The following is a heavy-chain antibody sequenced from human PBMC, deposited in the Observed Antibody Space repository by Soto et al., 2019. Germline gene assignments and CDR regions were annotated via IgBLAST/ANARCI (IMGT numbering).Heavy chain of an antibody. D-gene: IGHD2-2*01. CDR1: GFTFSSYA. CDR3: AGDTDCISTSCYAGGYYYYYGMDV. V-gene: IGHV3-30-3*01. J-gene: IGHJ6*02. CDR2: ISYDGSNK. Sequence: PGGSLRLSCAASGFTFSSYAMHWVRQAPGKGLEWVAVISYDGSNKYYADSVKGRFTISRDNSKNTLYLQMNSLRAEDAAVYYCAGDTDCISTSCYAGGYYYYYGMDVWGQGTTVTVSS.